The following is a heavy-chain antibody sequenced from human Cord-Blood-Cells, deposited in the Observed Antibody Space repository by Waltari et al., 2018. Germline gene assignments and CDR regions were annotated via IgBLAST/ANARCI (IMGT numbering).Heavy chain of an antibody. CDR1: GGSISSSSYY. V-gene: IGHV4-39*01. Sequence: QLQLQESGPGLVKPSETLSLTCTVSGGSISSSSYYWGWIRQPPGKGLEWIGSIYCSGSTYYNPTLKSRSSIAVDTSKNQFSLKLCSVTAADAAVYYCARRRRSYYFDYWGQVTLGTVSS. CDR2: IYCSGST. J-gene: IGHJ4*02. D-gene: IGHD6-13*01. CDR3: ARRRRSYYFDY.